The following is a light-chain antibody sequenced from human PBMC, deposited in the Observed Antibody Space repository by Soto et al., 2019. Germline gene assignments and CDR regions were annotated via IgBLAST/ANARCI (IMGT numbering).Light chain of an antibody. CDR2: GNS. CDR1: SSNIGAGYN. Sequence: QSVLTQPPSVSGAPGQRVTISCTGSSSNIGAGYNVHWYQQLPGTAPKLLIYGNSNRPSGVPDRFSGSKSGTSASLAITGLPDEDEADYYCQSYDSRVRRGVFGAGTKLAVL. J-gene: IGLJ3*02. V-gene: IGLV1-40*01. CDR3: QSYDSRVRRGV.